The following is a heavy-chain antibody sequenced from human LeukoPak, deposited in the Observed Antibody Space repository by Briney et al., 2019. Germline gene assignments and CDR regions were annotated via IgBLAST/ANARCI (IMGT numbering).Heavy chain of an antibody. D-gene: IGHD2-15*01. Sequence: ASMKVSCKASGYTFTGYYIHWVRQAPGQGLEWMGWINANSGATNFAEKFQGRVTMTRDTSISTAYMELSRLRSDDTAVYYCARGIYARAATGFQDWGQGSLVTVSS. CDR3: ARGIYARAATGFQD. CDR1: GYTFTGYY. V-gene: IGHV1-2*02. J-gene: IGHJ1*01. CDR2: INANSGAT.